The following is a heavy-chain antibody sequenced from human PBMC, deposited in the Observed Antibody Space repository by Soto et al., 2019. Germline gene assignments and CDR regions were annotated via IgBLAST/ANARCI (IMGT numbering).Heavy chain of an antibody. J-gene: IGHJ4*02. V-gene: IGHV3-48*02. CDR3: ARARPYRRWGWYSGYDCAVDY. D-gene: IGHD5-12*01. CDR2: ISSSSSTI. Sequence: GGSLRLSCAASGFTFSSYSMNWVRQAPGKGLEWVSYISSSSSTIYYADSVKGRFTISRDNAKNSLYLQMNSLRDEDTAVYYCARARPYRRWGWYSGYDCAVDYWGQGTLVTVSS. CDR1: GFTFSSYS.